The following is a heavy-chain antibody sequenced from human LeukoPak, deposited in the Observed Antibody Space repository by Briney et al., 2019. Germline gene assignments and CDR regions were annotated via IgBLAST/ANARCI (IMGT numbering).Heavy chain of an antibody. CDR1: GFTFSDYY. J-gene: IGHJ5*02. Sequence: PGGSLILSCAASGFTFSDYYMSWIRQAPGKGLEWVSDISSSGSTIYYADSVKGRFTISRDNAKNSLYLQMNSLRAEDTAVYYCARTLYYDYVWGSSWFDPWGQGTLVTVSS. V-gene: IGHV3-11*01. CDR2: ISSSGSTI. D-gene: IGHD3-16*01. CDR3: ARTLYYDYVWGSSWFDP.